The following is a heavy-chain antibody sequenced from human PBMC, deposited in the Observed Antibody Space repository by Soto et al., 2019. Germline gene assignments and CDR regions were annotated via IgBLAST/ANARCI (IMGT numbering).Heavy chain of an antibody. CDR3: ARGVGSGSYYNQYNWFDP. Sequence: QVQLVQSGGEVKKPGASVKVSCKASGYTFTNYGISWVRQAPGQGLEWMGWINVYNGNTKYAQKVQGRVTMTTDTSTSTSYMELRSLRSYDTAVYYCARGVGSGSYYNQYNWFDPWGQGTLGTVSS. V-gene: IGHV1-18*01. CDR1: GYTFTNYG. CDR2: INVYNGNT. J-gene: IGHJ5*02. D-gene: IGHD3-10*01.